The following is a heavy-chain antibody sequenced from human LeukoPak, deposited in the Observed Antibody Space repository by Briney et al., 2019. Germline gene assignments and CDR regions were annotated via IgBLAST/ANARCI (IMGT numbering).Heavy chain of an antibody. V-gene: IGHV3-23*01. Sequence: GGSLRLSCVMSGFTFSRHAMNWVRQAPGKGLEWVSAISGGADSTFYSDSVQGRFTISRDNYENTLYLQMNSLRAEDTAVYYCARDEYYDASGYYGYYFDFWGHGTLVTVSS. CDR1: GFTFSRHA. D-gene: IGHD3-22*01. CDR3: ARDEYYDASGYYGYYFDF. CDR2: ISGGADST. J-gene: IGHJ4*01.